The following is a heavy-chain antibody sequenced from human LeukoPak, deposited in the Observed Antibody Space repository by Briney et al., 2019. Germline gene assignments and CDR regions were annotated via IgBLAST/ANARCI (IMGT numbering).Heavy chain of an antibody. Sequence: GGSLRLSCAASGFTFSSYSMNWVRQAPGKGLEWVSYISSSSSTIYYADSVKGRFTISRDNAKNSLYLQMHSLRDKDTAVYYCARARYYYDSSGYYYYYYGMDVWGQGTTVTVSS. CDR3: ARARYYYDSSGYYYYYYGMDV. J-gene: IGHJ6*02. V-gene: IGHV3-48*02. CDR2: ISSSSSTI. CDR1: GFTFSSYS. D-gene: IGHD3-22*01.